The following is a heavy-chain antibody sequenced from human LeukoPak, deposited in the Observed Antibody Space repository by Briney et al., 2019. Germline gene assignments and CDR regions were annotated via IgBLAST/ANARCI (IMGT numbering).Heavy chain of an antibody. CDR2: IYYSGST. Sequence: KPSETLSLTCTVSGGSISSYYWSWIRQPPGKGLEWIGYIYYSGSTNYNPSLKSRVTISVDTSKNQFSLKLSSVTAADTAVYYCARSSGYSYGPFDYWGQGTLVTVSS. J-gene: IGHJ4*02. D-gene: IGHD5-18*01. V-gene: IGHV4-59*01. CDR3: ARSSGYSYGPFDY. CDR1: GGSISSYY.